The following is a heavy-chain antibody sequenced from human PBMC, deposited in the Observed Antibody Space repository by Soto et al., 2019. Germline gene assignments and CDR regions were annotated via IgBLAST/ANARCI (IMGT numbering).Heavy chain of an antibody. CDR3: AKDRDYDFWSGYPNWFDP. D-gene: IGHD3-3*01. CDR2: ISGSGGST. J-gene: IGHJ5*02. Sequence: PGGSLRLSCAASGFTFSSYAMSWVRQAPGKGLEWVSGISGSGGSTHYADSVKGRFTISRDNSKNTLYLQMNSLRAEDTAVYYCAKDRDYDFWSGYPNWFDPWGQGTLVTVSS. CDR1: GFTFSSYA. V-gene: IGHV3-23*01.